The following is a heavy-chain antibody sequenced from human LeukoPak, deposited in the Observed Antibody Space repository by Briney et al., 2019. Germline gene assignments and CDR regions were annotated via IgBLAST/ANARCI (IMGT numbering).Heavy chain of an antibody. CDR3: ARHGSVRSPLGP. J-gene: IGHJ5*02. Sequence: SETLCLTCSVSGGSISSYYWSWIRQPPGKVLEWIGYIYASGSTNYNPSLKSRVTISVDTSKNQFSLNLTSVTAADTAVYYCARHGSVRSPLGPWGQGTLVTVSS. CDR1: GGSISSYY. D-gene: IGHD3-10*01. V-gene: IGHV4-4*09. CDR2: IYASGST.